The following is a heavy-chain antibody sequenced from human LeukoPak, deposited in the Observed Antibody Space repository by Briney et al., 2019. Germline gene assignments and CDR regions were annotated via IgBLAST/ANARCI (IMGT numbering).Heavy chain of an antibody. CDR2: IYYSGST. Sequence: PSETLSLTCTVSGGSISSGGYYWSWIRQHPGKGLERIGYIYYSGSTYYNPSLKSRVTISVDTSKNQFSLKLSSVTAADTAVYYCARAGSGDYLAGFDYWGQGTLVTVSS. J-gene: IGHJ4*02. D-gene: IGHD4-17*01. CDR3: ARAGSGDYLAGFDY. V-gene: IGHV4-31*03. CDR1: GGSISSGGYY.